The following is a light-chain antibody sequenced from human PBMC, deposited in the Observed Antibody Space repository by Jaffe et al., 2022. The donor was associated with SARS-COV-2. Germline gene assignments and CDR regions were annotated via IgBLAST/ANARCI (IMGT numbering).Light chain of an antibody. V-gene: IGLV1-44*01. CDR1: SSNIGRNT. Sequence: QSVLTQSPSASGTPGQRVTISCSGSSSNIGRNTVNWYQQLPGTAPKLLIYINNQRPSGVPDRFSGSKSGTSASLAISGLQSDDEADYYCAAWDDSLNGHVFGTGTKVTVL. J-gene: IGLJ1*01. CDR3: AAWDDSLNGHV. CDR2: INN.